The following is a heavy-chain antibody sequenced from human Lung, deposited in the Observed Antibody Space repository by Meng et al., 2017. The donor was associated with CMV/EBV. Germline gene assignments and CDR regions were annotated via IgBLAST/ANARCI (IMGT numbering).Heavy chain of an antibody. CDR1: GGTSNTYT. CDR2: IIPYLDEP. D-gene: IGHD3-10*01. CDR3: AGRGPYGRVLNV. Sequence: SCTASGGTSNTYTFNWVRQAPGRGLEWMGGIIPYLDEPNYAQSFQGRVTITSDRSTAAYMELSSLTSEDTAVYFCAGRGPYGRVLNVWGQGTLVTVSS. J-gene: IGHJ3*01. V-gene: IGHV1-69*02.